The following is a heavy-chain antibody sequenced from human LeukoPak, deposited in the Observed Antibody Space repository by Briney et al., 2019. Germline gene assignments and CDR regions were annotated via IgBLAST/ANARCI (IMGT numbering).Heavy chain of an antibody. CDR3: AREPHCSGGSCYFDY. D-gene: IGHD2-15*01. J-gene: IGHJ4*02. V-gene: IGHV1-46*01. CDR2: INPSDGST. Sequence: GASVKVSCKASGYTFSSYYVHWVRQAPGQGLEWMAIINPSDGSTSYVQRFQGRVTLTRDTSTNTVYVELSSLRSEDTAIYYCAREPHCSGGSCYFDYWGQGTLVTVSS. CDR1: GYTFSSYY.